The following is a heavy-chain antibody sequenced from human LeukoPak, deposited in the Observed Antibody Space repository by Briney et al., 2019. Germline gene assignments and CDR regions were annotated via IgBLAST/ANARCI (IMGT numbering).Heavy chain of an antibody. CDR2: ISGSGGST. D-gene: IGHD4-17*01. Sequence: GGSLRLSCAASGFTFSSYAMSWVRQAPGKGLEWVSAISGSGGSTYYADSVKGRFTMSRDNSKNTVYLQMNSPRAEDTAVYYCAKDHEGMTTVTTSFDYWGQGTLVTVSS. V-gene: IGHV3-23*01. J-gene: IGHJ4*02. CDR1: GFTFSSYA. CDR3: AKDHEGMTTVTTSFDY.